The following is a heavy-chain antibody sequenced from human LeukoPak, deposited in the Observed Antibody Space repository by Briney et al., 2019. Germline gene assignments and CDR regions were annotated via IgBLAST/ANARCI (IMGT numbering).Heavy chain of an antibody. Sequence: SGPTLVNPTQTLTLTCTFSGFSLSTSGMCVSWIRQPPGKALEWLARIDWDDDKYYSTSLQTRLTISKDTSKNQVVLTMTNMDPVDTATYYCARNYGSGTYEDYWGQGTLVTVSS. V-gene: IGHV2-70*11. J-gene: IGHJ4*02. D-gene: IGHD3-10*01. CDR1: GFSLSTSGMC. CDR3: ARNYGSGTYEDY. CDR2: IDWDDDK.